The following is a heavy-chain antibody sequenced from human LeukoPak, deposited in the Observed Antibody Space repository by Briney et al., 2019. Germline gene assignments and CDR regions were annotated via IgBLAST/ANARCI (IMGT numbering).Heavy chain of an antibody. J-gene: IGHJ6*03. CDR1: GYTFTSYG. CDR2: IITYNGNT. Sequence: ASVKVSCKTSGYTFTSYGLSWVRQAPGQGLEWMGCIITYNGNTYYSQKLQGRVTMTTDISTSTAYMELRSLRSDDTAVYYCAKTTVTSEEYFYYYMDVWGKGTTVTVSS. V-gene: IGHV1-18*01. CDR3: AKTTVTSEEYFYYYMDV. D-gene: IGHD4-17*01.